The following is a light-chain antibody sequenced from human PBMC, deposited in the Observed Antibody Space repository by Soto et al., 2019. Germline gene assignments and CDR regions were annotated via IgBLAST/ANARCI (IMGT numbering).Light chain of an antibody. CDR1: QSISRW. Sequence: DIQMTQSPSTLSASVGDRVTITCRASQSISRWLAWYHQKTGKAPMLLIYTASILKSGVPSRFSGSGSGTVFSLTISSLQTDDGATYYCQEYDNYSRTSGQGTNVVIK. V-gene: IGKV1-5*03. CDR2: TAS. CDR3: QEYDNYSRT. J-gene: IGKJ1*01.